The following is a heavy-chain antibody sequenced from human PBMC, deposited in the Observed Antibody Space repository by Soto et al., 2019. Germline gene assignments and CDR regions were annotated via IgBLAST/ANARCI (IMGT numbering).Heavy chain of an antibody. Sequence: PGGSLRLSCAASGFSFGSYALSWVRQAPGKGLEWVSTISGSDGKTFYVDSVKGRFSISRDTSQNTLYLQMNSLRADDTAIYYCARWSYLDYWGQGTRVTVSS. CDR1: GFSFGSYA. D-gene: IGHD3-3*01. V-gene: IGHV3-23*01. J-gene: IGHJ4*02. CDR2: ISGSDGKT. CDR3: ARWSYLDY.